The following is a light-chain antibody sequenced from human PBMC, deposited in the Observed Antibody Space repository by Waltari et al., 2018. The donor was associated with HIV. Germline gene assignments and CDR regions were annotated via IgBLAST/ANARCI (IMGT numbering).Light chain of an antibody. J-gene: IGKJ1*01. CDR1: QSVSSSY. CDR2: ATA. Sequence: IVLTQSPGTLSLSPGERDTLSCRTGQSVSSSYLAWYQQKPGQAPRLLIYATATRATGIPDRFSGFGSGTHFSLTISRLEPEDVAVYYCQLYGTFGQGTKVEIK. CDR3: QLYGT. V-gene: IGKV3-20*01.